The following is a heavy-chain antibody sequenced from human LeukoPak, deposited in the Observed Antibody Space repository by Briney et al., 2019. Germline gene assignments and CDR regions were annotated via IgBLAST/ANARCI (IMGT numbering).Heavy chain of an antibody. J-gene: IGHJ4*02. CDR3: TIYNNDHFDY. CDR1: GFTFGGYG. D-gene: IGHD1-14*01. V-gene: IGHV3-33*03. CDR2: IAYDGSRA. Sequence: GGSLRLSCAGSGFTFGGYGMHWFRQTPGKGLEWVAVIAYDGSRAFYADSVKGRFTISRDNSKNTMSVQMDDLRAEDTAVYYSTIYNNDHFDYWGQGTLVTVSS.